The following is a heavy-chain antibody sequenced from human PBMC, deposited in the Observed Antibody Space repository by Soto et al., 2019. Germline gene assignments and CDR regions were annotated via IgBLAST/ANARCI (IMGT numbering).Heavy chain of an antibody. V-gene: IGHV3-7*01. D-gene: IGHD6-19*01. CDR2: IKQDGIQN. J-gene: IGHJ4*02. CDR3: ARDHINGWKFDY. Sequence: EVQLVESGGGLVQPGGPLSLPCPASGFPFGTFWRDWVRQPPGRGLEWVANIKQDGIQNYYVDSVKGRFTTSRDNTKNSFYLQMNSLRAEDTAVYYCARDHINGWKFDYWGRGTLVTVSS. CDR1: GFPFGTFW.